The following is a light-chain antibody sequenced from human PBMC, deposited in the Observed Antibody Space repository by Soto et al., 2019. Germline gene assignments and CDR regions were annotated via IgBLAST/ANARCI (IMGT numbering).Light chain of an antibody. Sequence: QSALTQPASVSGSPGQSITISCSGTSSDVVGYNFVSWYQQHPGKAPKLILYQVTNRPSGVSDRFSGSKSGTTASLTISGLQTEDEADYYCSSYISSNTPYVFGTGTKLTVL. J-gene: IGLJ1*01. CDR2: QVT. CDR1: SSDVVGYNF. V-gene: IGLV2-14*01. CDR3: SSYISSNTPYV.